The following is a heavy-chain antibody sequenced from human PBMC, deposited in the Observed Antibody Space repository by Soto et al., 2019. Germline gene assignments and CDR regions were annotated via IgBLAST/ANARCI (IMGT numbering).Heavy chain of an antibody. Sequence: SETLSLTCTVADGSITSYYWGWIRQHPGKGLEWIGSIYYSGSTYYNPSLKSRVTISVDTSKNQFSLKLSSVTAADTAVYYCARRLYYDSSGFEGGGMDVWGQGTTVTVSS. CDR2: IYYSGST. J-gene: IGHJ6*02. CDR3: ARRLYYDSSGFEGGGMDV. D-gene: IGHD3-22*01. CDR1: DGSITSYY. V-gene: IGHV4-39*01.